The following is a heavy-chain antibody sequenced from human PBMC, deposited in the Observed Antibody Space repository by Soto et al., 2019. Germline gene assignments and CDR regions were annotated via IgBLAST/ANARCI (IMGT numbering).Heavy chain of an antibody. CDR2: IWYDGSNK. V-gene: IGHV3-33*01. D-gene: IGHD2-2*01. CDR1: GFTFSSYG. Sequence: QVQLVESGGGVVQPGRSLRLSCAASGFTFSSYGMHWVRQAPGKGLEWVAVIWYDGSNKYYADSVKGRFTISRDNSKNTLYLPMNSLRAEDTAVYYCARDSGEIVVVPAAMGAFDIWGQGTMVTVSS. J-gene: IGHJ3*02. CDR3: ARDSGEIVVVPAAMGAFDI.